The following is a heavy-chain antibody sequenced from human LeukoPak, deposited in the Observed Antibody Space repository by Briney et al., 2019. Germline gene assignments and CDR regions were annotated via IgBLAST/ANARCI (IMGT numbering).Heavy chain of an antibody. CDR3: ARGQYSPDY. Sequence: GGSLRLSCAASGFTFSSYEMNWVRQAPGKGLEGVSYISSSGSTIYYADSVKGRFTISRDNSKNTLYLQMNSLRAEDTAVYYCARGQYSPDYWGQGTLVTVSS. J-gene: IGHJ4*02. D-gene: IGHD2-15*01. CDR1: GFTFSSYE. CDR2: ISSSGSTI. V-gene: IGHV3-48*03.